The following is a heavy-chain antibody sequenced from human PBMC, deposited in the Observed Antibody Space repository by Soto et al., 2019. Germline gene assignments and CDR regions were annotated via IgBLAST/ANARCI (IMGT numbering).Heavy chain of an antibody. CDR2: IYYSGST. D-gene: IGHD5-12*01. Sequence: QVQLQESGPGLVKPSQTLSLTCTVSGGSISSGGYYWSWIRQHPGKGLEWIGYIYYSGSTYYNPSLKSRVTISVDTSKNHFSLKLSSVTAADTALYYWARGRGIVATINRSLLFDYWGQGTLVTVSS. J-gene: IGHJ4*02. CDR3: ARGRGIVATINRSLLFDY. CDR1: GGSISSGGYY. V-gene: IGHV4-31*03.